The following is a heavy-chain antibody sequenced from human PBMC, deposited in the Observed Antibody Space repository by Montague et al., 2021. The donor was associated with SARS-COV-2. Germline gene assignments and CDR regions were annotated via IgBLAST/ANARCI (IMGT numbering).Heavy chain of an antibody. CDR3: ARRGRKLLPVATTIGGFDI. V-gene: IGHV4-39*02. CDR1: GGSISSNNYY. D-gene: IGHD5-12*01. J-gene: IGHJ3*02. CDR2: IYDSGST. Sequence: SETLSLTCTVSGGSISSNNYYWDWIRQPPGKGLEWIGSIYDSGSTYYNPSLKSRVTISVDTSKNHFSLKLNSVTAAGTAVYYCARRGRKLLPVATTIGGFDIWGQGTMVTGSS.